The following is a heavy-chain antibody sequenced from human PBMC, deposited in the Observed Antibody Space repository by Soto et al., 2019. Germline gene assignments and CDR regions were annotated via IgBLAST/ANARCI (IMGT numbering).Heavy chain of an antibody. CDR2: INHSGST. J-gene: IGHJ4*02. Sequence: SETLSLTCAVYGGSFSGYYWSWIRQPPGKGLEWIGEINHSGSTNYNPSLKSRVTISVDTSKNQFSLKLSSVTAADTAVYYCARGDGMTTVTKHDYWGQGTLVTVSS. CDR1: GGSFSGYY. V-gene: IGHV4-34*01. CDR3: ARGDGMTTVTKHDY. D-gene: IGHD4-17*01.